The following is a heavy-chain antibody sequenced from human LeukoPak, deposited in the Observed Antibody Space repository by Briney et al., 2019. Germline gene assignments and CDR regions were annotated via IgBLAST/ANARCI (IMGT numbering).Heavy chain of an antibody. Sequence: PGRSLRLSCAASGFTFSSYAMHWVRQAPGKGLEWVAVISYDGSNKYYADSVKGRFTISRDNSKNTLYLQMNSLRAEDTAVYYCARDGYSSGPFDYWGQGTLVTVSS. CDR1: GFTFSSYA. CDR3: ARDGYSSGPFDY. V-gene: IGHV3-30-3*01. J-gene: IGHJ4*02. CDR2: ISYDGSNK. D-gene: IGHD6-19*01.